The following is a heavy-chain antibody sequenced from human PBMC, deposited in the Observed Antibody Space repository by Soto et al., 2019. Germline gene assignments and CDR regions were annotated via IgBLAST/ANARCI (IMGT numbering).Heavy chain of an antibody. Sequence: ASVKGSCTPSGYFFNDYHMHWERKAHGQGLEWMGWINPMNGDTNYAQKFQDRVTMTRDTSISTVYIELSRLTSDDTAVYYCAREAGGSNSAAVVLDLWGRGTLVTVSS. CDR1: GYFFNDYH. V-gene: IGHV1-2*02. J-gene: IGHJ5*02. CDR3: AREAGGSNSAAVVLDL. CDR2: INPMNGDT. D-gene: IGHD2-2*01.